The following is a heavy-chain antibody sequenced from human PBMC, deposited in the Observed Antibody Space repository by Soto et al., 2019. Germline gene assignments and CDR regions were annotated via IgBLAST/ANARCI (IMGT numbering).Heavy chain of an antibody. J-gene: IGHJ4*02. CDR1: GGSISSYY. CDR2: IYYSGST. V-gene: IGHV4-59*01. Sequence: SETLSLTCTVSGGSISSYYWSWIRQPPGKGLEWIGYIYYSGSTNYNPSLKSRVTISVDTSKNQFSLKLSSVTAADTAVYYCARSSGRRDGYNFDYWGQGTLVTVSS. D-gene: IGHD5-12*01. CDR3: ARSSGRRDGYNFDY.